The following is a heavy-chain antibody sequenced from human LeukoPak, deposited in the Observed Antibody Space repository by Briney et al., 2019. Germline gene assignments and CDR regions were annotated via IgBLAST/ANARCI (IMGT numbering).Heavy chain of an antibody. J-gene: IGHJ4*02. CDR1: GYTLTEFS. V-gene: IGHV1-24*01. CDR2: FDPEDGET. D-gene: IGHD4-17*01. CDR3: ATPYGDGEGFDY. Sequence: ASVKVSCKVSGYTLTEFSMHWVPAAPGKGLEWMGGFDPEDGETIYAQKFQGRVTMTEDTSTDTAYMELSRLRSEDTAVYYCATPYGDGEGFDYWGQGTLVTVSS.